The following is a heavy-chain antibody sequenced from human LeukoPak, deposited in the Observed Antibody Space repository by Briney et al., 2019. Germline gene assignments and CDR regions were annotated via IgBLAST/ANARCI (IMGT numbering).Heavy chain of an antibody. Sequence: ASVKVSCKASGYTFTGYYMHWVRQAPGQGLEWMGWMSPNSGNTGYAQKFQGRVTMTRNTSISTAYMELSSLRSEDTAVYYCARGSSTSSYYYYGMDVWGQGTTVTVSS. J-gene: IGHJ6*02. D-gene: IGHD2-2*01. CDR3: ARGSSTSSYYYYGMDV. V-gene: IGHV1-8*02. CDR2: MSPNSGNT. CDR1: GYTFTGYY.